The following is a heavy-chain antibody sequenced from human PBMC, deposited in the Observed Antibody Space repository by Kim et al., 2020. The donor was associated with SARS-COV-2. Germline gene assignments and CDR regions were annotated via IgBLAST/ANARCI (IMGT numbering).Heavy chain of an antibody. CDR3: ARDPYSGNSYYYGMDV. J-gene: IGHJ6*01. CDR2: ISGSSSKV. V-gene: IGHV3-21*01. D-gene: IGHD1-26*01. Sequence: GGSLRLSCRASGFMFSSYSMNWVRQAPRKGLEWVSSISGSSSKVYYADSVRGRFTISRDNANNSLYLQMDSLRAEDTAVYFCARDPYSGNSYYYGMDVWG. CDR1: GFMFSSYS.